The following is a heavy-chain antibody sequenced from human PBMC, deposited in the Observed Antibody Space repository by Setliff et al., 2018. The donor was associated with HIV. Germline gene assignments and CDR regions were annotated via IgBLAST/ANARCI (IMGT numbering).Heavy chain of an antibody. CDR1: GGSINSGHDY. Sequence: SETLSLTCSVSGGSINSGHDYWSWIRHHQGKGLEWIGYIYYTGSTYFNPSLKSRLTLSIDTSKNQFSLKLSSVTAADTAVYYCARDRYAGEIDYWGQGTLVTVSS. CDR2: IYYTGST. J-gene: IGHJ4*02. CDR3: ARDRYAGEIDY. D-gene: IGHD3-10*01. V-gene: IGHV4-31*03.